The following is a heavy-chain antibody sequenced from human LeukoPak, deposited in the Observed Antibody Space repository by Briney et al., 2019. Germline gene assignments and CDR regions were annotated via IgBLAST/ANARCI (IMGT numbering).Heavy chain of an antibody. J-gene: IGHJ6*02. Sequence: KPSETLSLTCAVYGGSFSDYYWNWIRQPPGKGLEWIGEINHRGGTNYNPSLKSRVAISVDTSKNQFSLKLSSVTAADTAVYYCTSEAGTGAMDVWGQGTTVTVSS. V-gene: IGHV4-34*01. CDR1: GGSFSDYY. CDR2: INHRGGT. D-gene: IGHD6-19*01. CDR3: TSEAGTGAMDV.